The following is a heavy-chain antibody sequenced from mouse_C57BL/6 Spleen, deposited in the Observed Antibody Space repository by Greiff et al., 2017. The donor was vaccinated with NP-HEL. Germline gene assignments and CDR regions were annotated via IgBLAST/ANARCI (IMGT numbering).Heavy chain of an antibody. Sequence: QVQLKQPGAELVKPGASVKLSCKASGYTFTSYWMHWVKQRPGRGLEWIGRIDPNSGGTKYNEKFKSKATLTVDKPSSTAYMQLSSLTSEDSAVYYCARPDGSSPLYAMDYWGQGTSVTVSS. CDR1: GYTFTSYW. D-gene: IGHD1-1*01. V-gene: IGHV1-72*01. CDR2: IDPNSGGT. J-gene: IGHJ4*01. CDR3: ARPDGSSPLYAMDY.